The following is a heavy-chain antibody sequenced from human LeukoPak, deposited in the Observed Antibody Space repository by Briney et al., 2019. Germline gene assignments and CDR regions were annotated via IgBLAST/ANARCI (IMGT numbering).Heavy chain of an antibody. V-gene: IGHV1-46*01. CDR3: ARVVPTVITLYKAFDI. CDR1: GYTFTSHF. J-gene: IGHJ3*02. CDR2: INPRGGST. D-gene: IGHD4-23*01. Sequence: GASVKVSCKASGYTFTSHFMHWVRQAPGQGLEWMGIINPRGGSTSYAQKFQGRVTITADESTSTAYMELSSLRSEDTAVYYCARVVPTVITLYKAFDIWGQGTMVTVSS.